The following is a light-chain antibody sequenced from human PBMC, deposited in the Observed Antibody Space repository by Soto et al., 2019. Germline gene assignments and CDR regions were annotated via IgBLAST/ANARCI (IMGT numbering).Light chain of an antibody. V-gene: IGLV2-11*01. J-gene: IGLJ2*01. Sequence: QSALTQPRSVSGSPGQSVTISCTGTSSDVDDYNYVSWYQQHPDTAPKLMIYDVTKRPSGVPDRFSGSKSGNTASLTISGLQAEDEADYSCCSYAGGYVFEVIFGGGTKLTVL. CDR2: DVT. CDR3: CSYAGGYVFEVI. CDR1: SSDVDDYNY.